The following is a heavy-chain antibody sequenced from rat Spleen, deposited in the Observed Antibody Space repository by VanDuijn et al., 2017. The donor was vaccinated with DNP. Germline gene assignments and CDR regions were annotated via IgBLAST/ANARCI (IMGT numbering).Heavy chain of an antibody. Sequence: QVQLKESGPGLVQPSQTLSLTCTVAGFSLHSYNVHWVRQPPGKGLEWRGVIWKTGGTRYNSALKSRLIISKETSKSQVFLKMNSLQTEDTATYYCARALTGPYAMDAWGQGTSVTVSS. J-gene: IGHJ4*01. V-gene: IGHV2-41*01. D-gene: IGHD5-1*01. CDR2: IWKTGGT. CDR3: ARALTGPYAMDA. CDR1: GFSLHSYN.